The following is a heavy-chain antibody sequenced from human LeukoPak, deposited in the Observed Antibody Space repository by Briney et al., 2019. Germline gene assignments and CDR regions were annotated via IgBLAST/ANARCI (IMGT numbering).Heavy chain of an antibody. CDR3: ARDEQWLVPRGMDV. J-gene: IGHJ6*02. Sequence: GGSLRLSCAASGFTFSSYAMHWVRQAPGKGLEWVAVISYDGSNKYYADSVKGRFTISRGNSKNTLYLQMNSLRAEDTAVYYCARDEQWLVPRGMDVWGQGTTVTVSS. V-gene: IGHV3-30-3*01. CDR1: GFTFSSYA. D-gene: IGHD6-19*01. CDR2: ISYDGSNK.